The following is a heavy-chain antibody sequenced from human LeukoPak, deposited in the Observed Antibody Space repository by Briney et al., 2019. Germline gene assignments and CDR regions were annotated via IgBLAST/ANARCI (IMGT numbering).Heavy chain of an antibody. CDR3: ARNGGGWYRVGYSDY. D-gene: IGHD6-19*01. J-gene: IGHJ4*02. Sequence: SETLSLTCTVSGGSISSSSYYWGWIRQPPGTGLEWIGSIYYSGSTYYNPSLKSRVTISVDTSKNQFSLKLSSVTAADTAVYYCARNGGGWYRVGYSDYWGQGTLVTVSS. V-gene: IGHV4-39*01. CDR2: IYYSGST. CDR1: GGSISSSSYY.